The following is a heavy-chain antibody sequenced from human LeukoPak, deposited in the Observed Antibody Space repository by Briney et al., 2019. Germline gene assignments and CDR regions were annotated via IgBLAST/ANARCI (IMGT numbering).Heavy chain of an antibody. CDR3: AREDYYFDY. J-gene: IGHJ4*02. CDR2: MYISGST. CDR1: GGSVSSYY. V-gene: IGHV4-4*07. Sequence: SETLSLTCTVSGGSVSSYYWSWIRQPAGKGLEWIGRMYISGSTIYNPSLKSRVTMSVDTSKNQFSLRLSSVTAADTAVYYCAREDYYFDYWGQGTLVTVSS.